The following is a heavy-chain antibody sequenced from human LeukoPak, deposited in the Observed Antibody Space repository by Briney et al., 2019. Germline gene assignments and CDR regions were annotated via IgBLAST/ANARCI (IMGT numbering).Heavy chain of an antibody. CDR1: GFTFSSYG. CDR3: AKGLWFGETYYYYGMDV. J-gene: IGHJ6*04. CDR2: ISYDGSNK. V-gene: IGHV3-30*18. D-gene: IGHD3-10*01. Sequence: GGSLRLSCAASGFTFSSYGMYWVRQAPGKGLEWVAVISYDGSNKYYADSVKGRFTISRDNSKNTLYLQMNSLRAEDTAVYYCAKGLWFGETYYYYGMDVWGKGTTVTVSS.